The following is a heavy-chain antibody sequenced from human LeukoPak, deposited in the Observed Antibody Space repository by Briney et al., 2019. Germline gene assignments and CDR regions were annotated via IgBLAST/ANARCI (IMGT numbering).Heavy chain of an antibody. CDR3: ARDGYSSGWGTLGY. Sequence: SGGSLRLSCTASGFTFSDYAMNWVRQAPGKGLEWVAVISYDGSNKYYADSVKGRFTISRDNSKNTLYLQMNSLRAEDTAVYYCARDGYSSGWGTLGYWGQGTLVTVSS. D-gene: IGHD6-19*01. CDR2: ISYDGSNK. CDR1: GFTFSDYA. V-gene: IGHV3-30-3*01. J-gene: IGHJ4*02.